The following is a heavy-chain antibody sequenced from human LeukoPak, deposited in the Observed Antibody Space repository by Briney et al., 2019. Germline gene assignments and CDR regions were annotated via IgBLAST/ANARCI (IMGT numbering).Heavy chain of an antibody. CDR3: ARGPLGYCSSTSCYQYYYYYGMDV. Sequence: SVKVSCKASGGTFSSYAISWVRQAPGHGLEWMGEIIPIFGTANYAQKFQGRVTITANEPTSTAYMELSSLRSEDTAVYYCARGPLGYCSSTSCYQYYYYYGMDVWGQGTTVTVSS. D-gene: IGHD2-2*01. CDR1: GGTFSSYA. CDR2: IIPIFGTA. J-gene: IGHJ6*02. V-gene: IGHV1-69*01.